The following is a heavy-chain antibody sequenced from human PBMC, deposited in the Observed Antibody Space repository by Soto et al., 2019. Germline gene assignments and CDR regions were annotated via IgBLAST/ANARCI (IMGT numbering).Heavy chain of an antibody. D-gene: IGHD3-10*01. Sequence: ASVKVSCKASGYTFTSYAMHCVRQAPGQRLEWMGWINAGNGNTKYSQKFQGRVTITRDTSASTAYMDLSSLRSEDTAVYFCARGPYSGRYDPYYFAYWGQGTLVTVSS. CDR1: GYTFTSYA. V-gene: IGHV1-3*01. CDR3: ARGPYSGRYDPYYFAY. J-gene: IGHJ4*02. CDR2: INAGNGNT.